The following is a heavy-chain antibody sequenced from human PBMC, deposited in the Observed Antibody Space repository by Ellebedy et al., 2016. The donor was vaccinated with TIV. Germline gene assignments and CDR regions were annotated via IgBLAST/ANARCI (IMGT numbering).Heavy chain of an antibody. CDR1: GFTFSDYY. J-gene: IGHJ4*02. Sequence: GESLKISCAASGFTFSDYYMTWIRQAPGKGLEWVSYISSSGRTIYYADSVKGRFTISRDNAKNTLYLQMNSLRAEDTAVYYCTRENWYIDYWGQGTLVTVSS. CDR3: TRENWYIDY. V-gene: IGHV3-11*04. CDR2: ISSSGRTI. D-gene: IGHD1-1*01.